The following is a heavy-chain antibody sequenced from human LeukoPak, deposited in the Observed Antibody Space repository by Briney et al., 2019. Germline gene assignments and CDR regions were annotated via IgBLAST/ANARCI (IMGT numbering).Heavy chain of an antibody. D-gene: IGHD5-24*01. CDR2: IYSGGST. V-gene: IGHV3-66*01. Sequence: GGSLRLSCAASGFTFSNAWMSWVRQAPGKGLEWVSVIYSGGSTYYADSVKGRFTISRDNSKNTLYPQMNSLRAEDTAVYYCARERMATIGTYYYGMDVWGQGTTVTVSS. J-gene: IGHJ6*02. CDR1: GFTFSNAW. CDR3: ARERMATIGTYYYGMDV.